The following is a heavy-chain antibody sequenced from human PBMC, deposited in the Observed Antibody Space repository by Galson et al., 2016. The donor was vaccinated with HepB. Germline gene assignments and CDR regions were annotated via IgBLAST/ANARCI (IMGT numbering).Heavy chain of an antibody. V-gene: IGHV3-64D*06. Sequence: SLRLSCAASEFTFSSYTMHWVRQAPGKGLEYVSVISDNGGSTYYADSVKGRFTISRDNSKNTLYLQMSSLRAEDTAVYYCVKEGVVTQYYYYMDVWGKGTTVTVSS. CDR2: ISDNGGST. CDR3: VKEGVVTQYYYYMDV. CDR1: EFTFSSYT. D-gene: IGHD4-23*01. J-gene: IGHJ6*03.